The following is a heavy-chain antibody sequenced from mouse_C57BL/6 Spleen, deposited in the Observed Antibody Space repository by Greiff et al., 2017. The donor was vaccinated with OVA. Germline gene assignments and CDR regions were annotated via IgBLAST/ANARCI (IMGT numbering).Heavy chain of an antibody. CDR3: ARGHYYGSSYGWFAY. CDR1: GFSLSTFGMG. Sequence: QVQLKESGPGILQPSQTLSLTCSFSGFSLSTFGMGVGWIRQPSGKGLEWLAHIWWDDDKYYNPALKSRLTISKDTSKNQVFLKIANVDTADTATYYCARGHYYGSSYGWFAYWGQGTLVTVSA. D-gene: IGHD1-1*01. CDR2: IWWDDDK. V-gene: IGHV8-8*01. J-gene: IGHJ3*01.